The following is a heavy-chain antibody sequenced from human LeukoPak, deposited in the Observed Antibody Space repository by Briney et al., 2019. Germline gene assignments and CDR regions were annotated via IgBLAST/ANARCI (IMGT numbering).Heavy chain of an antibody. V-gene: IGHV3-21*01. CDR2: ISSSSSYI. CDR1: GSTFSSYS. J-gene: IGHJ4*02. D-gene: IGHD6-6*01. Sequence: PGGSLRLSCAASGSTFSSYSMNWVRQAPGKGLEWVSSISSSSSYIYYADSVKGRFTISRDNAKNSLYLQMNSLRAEDTAVYYCARDLSRQLGTFDYWGQGTLVTVSS. CDR3: ARDLSRQLGTFDY.